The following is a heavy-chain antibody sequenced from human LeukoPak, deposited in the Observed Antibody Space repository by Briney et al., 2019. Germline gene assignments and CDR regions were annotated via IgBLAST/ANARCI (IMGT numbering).Heavy chain of an antibody. Sequence: GKSLRLSCAASGFTFSTYGMHWVRQAPGKGLEWVAVIWHDGSYKYYADSVKGRFTISRDNSKNTLYLQMNSLRAEDTAVYYCAKDGATFAFDIWGQGTMVTVSS. J-gene: IGHJ3*02. CDR1: GFTFSTYG. CDR3: AKDGATFAFDI. V-gene: IGHV3-33*06. CDR2: IWHDGSYK. D-gene: IGHD5-12*01.